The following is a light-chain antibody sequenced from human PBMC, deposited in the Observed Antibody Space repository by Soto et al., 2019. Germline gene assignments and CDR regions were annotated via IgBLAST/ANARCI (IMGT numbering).Light chain of an antibody. Sequence: EIVLTQSPCTLSLSPGERATLSCRASQSVSSSYLAWYQQKPGQAPRLLISGASSRATGIPDRFSGSGSGTDFTLTISRLEPEDFAVYYCQQYGSPSTFGQGTRLEIK. J-gene: IGKJ5*01. CDR3: QQYGSPST. V-gene: IGKV3-20*01. CDR1: QSVSSSY. CDR2: GAS.